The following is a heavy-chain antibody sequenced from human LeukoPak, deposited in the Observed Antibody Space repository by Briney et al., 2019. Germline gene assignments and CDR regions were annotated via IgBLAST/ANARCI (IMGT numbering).Heavy chain of an antibody. CDR3: AKEEVEVVAATIAEYFQH. D-gene: IGHD2-15*01. Sequence: GGSLRLSCAASGFTFNTYWLHWVRQAPGKGLEWVSSIISSGGLTFYADSVKGRFTISRDNSKNTLYLQMNSLRAEDTAVYYCAKEEVEVVAATIAEYFQHWGQGTLVTVSS. V-gene: IGHV3-23*01. J-gene: IGHJ1*01. CDR1: GFTFNTYW. CDR2: IISSGGLT.